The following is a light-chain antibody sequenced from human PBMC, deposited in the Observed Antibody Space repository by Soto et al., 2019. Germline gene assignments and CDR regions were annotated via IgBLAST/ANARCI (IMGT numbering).Light chain of an antibody. J-gene: IGLJ1*01. CDR1: SSDVGGYNY. V-gene: IGLV2-14*01. Sequence: QSALTQPASVSGSPGQSITISCTGTSSDVGGYNYVSWYQQHPGKAPKLMIYEVSNRPSGVSNRFSGSKSGNTASLTISGLQAEDEADYYCSSYTSSGRVFGTGTKVTVL. CDR2: EVS. CDR3: SSYTSSGRV.